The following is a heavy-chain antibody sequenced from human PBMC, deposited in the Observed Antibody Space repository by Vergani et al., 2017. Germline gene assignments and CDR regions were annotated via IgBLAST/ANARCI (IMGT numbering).Heavy chain of an antibody. J-gene: IGHJ5*02. V-gene: IGHV1-46*01. CDR2: INPSGGST. D-gene: IGHD3-22*01. Sequence: QVQLVQSGAEVKKPGASVKVSCKASGYTFTSYYMHWVRQAPGQGLEWMGIINPSGGSTSYAQKFQGRVTMTRDTSTSTVYMELSSLKASDTAMYYCARVGWSYYDSSGYYYAPGGWFDPWGQGTLVTVSS. CDR3: ARVGWSYYDSSGYYYAPGGWFDP. CDR1: GYTFTSYY.